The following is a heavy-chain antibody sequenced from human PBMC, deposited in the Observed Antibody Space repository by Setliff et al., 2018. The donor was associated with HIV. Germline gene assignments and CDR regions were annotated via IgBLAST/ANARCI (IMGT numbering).Heavy chain of an antibody. J-gene: IGHJ4*02. CDR1: GGSISSSSYY. D-gene: IGHD6-19*01. V-gene: IGHV4-39*07. CDR3: AREADGIDS. CDR2: SYYSGST. Sequence: SETLSLTCTVSGGSISSSSYYWGWIRQPPGKGLEWIGSSYYSGSTDHNPSLKRRVSISLDTSKNQFSLRLNSATAADTAVYYCAREADGIDSWGQGTLVTVSS.